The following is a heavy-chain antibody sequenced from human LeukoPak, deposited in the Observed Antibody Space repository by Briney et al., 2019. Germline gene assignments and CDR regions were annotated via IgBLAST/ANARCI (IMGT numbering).Heavy chain of an antibody. V-gene: IGHV3-7*01. J-gene: IGHJ4*02. CDR3: ARAFYSSADY. Sequence: PGGSLRLSCAASGFTFNSNWMTWLRQAPGKGLEWVANINQDGSEKYYVDSVKGRFTVSRDNAKISLYLQMNSLRAEDTAIYYCARAFYSSADYRGQGTLVAVSS. CDR1: GFTFNSNW. CDR2: INQDGSEK. D-gene: IGHD6-25*01.